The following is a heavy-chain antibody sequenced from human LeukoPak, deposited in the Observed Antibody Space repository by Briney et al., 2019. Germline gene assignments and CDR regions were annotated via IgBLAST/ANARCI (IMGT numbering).Heavy chain of an antibody. CDR2: VYNSGT. J-gene: IGHJ4*02. CDR1: GGSIRNFY. Sequence: SETLSLTCTVSGGSIRNFYWSWIRQTPGKGLEWIGYVYNSGTSYNPSHKSRVTISMDTSKNQFSLNLNSVTAADTALYYCARDYGGKFDCWGQGTLVTVSS. CDR3: ARDYGGKFDC. D-gene: IGHD4-23*01. V-gene: IGHV4-59*01.